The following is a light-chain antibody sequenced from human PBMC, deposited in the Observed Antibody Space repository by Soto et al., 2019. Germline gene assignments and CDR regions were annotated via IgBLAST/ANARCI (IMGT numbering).Light chain of an antibody. Sequence: EIVMTQSPATLSVSPGERATLSCRASQSVSSNLAWYRQKPGQAPRLLISHASARATGIPARFSGSGSGTDFTLTITRLEPEDSAVYFCQQYTGPPTTFGQGTRLE. CDR3: QQYTGPPTT. V-gene: IGKV3D-15*01. CDR1: QSVSSN. J-gene: IGKJ5*01. CDR2: HAS.